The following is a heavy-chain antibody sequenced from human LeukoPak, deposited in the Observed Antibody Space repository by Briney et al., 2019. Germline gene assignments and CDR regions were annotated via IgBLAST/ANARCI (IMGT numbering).Heavy chain of an antibody. V-gene: IGHV3-48*01. J-gene: IGHJ2*01. D-gene: IGHD4-11*01. Sequence: GGSLRLSCAASGFTFSGFSMNWVRLAPGKGLELVSYISSSTDPTYYADSVKGRFTISRDNAKSSLYLQMNSLRAEGTAVYYCARAVSNYYFWYFDLWGRGTLVTVSS. CDR1: GFTFSGFS. CDR3: ARAVSNYYFWYFDL. CDR2: ISSSTDPT.